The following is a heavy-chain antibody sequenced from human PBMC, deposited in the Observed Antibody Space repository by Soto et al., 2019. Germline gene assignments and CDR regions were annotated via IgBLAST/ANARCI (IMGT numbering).Heavy chain of an antibody. CDR3: ARDKSIRGYSGYDHYYYYMDV. V-gene: IGHV3-66*01. CDR2: IYSGGST. CDR1: GFTVSSNY. D-gene: IGHD5-12*01. Sequence: GGSLRLSCAASGFTVSSNYMSWVRQAPGKGLEWVSVIYSGGSTYYADSVKGRFTISRDNSKNTLYLQMNSLRAEDTAVYYCARDKSIRGYSGYDHYYYYMDVWGKGTTVTVSS. J-gene: IGHJ6*03.